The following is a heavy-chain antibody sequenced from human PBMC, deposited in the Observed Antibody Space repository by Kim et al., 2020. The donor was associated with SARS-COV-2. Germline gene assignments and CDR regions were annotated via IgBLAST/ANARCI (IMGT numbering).Heavy chain of an antibody. V-gene: IGHV1-46*01. CDR3: TRAGEQQLVYFFDY. Sequence: ASVKVSCKASGYTFISYYIHWVRQAPGQGLEWMGILNPYGGSTSYAQQFQGRVTMTRDTSTSTVYMELSSLRSGDTAVYYCTRAGEQQLVYFFDYWGQGTLVTVSS. J-gene: IGHJ4*02. CDR2: LNPYGGST. CDR1: GYTFISYY. D-gene: IGHD6-13*01.